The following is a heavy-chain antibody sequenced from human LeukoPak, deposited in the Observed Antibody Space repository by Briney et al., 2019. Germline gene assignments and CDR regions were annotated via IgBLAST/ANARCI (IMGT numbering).Heavy chain of an antibody. J-gene: IGHJ4*02. Sequence: GGSLRLSCAASGFPFSTYGIHWVRQAPGKGLEWLAVVSPEGGHTYYADSVKGRFTISRDNPKNTAYLQMNSLRAEDTAVYFCARDAGGGSGWIDTWGQGILVAVSS. CDR2: VSPEGGHT. CDR1: GFPFSTYG. D-gene: IGHD6-19*01. CDR3: ARDAGGGSGWIDT. V-gene: IGHV3-33*08.